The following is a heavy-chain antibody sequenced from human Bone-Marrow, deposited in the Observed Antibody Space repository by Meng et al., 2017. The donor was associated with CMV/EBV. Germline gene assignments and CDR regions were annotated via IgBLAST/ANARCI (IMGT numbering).Heavy chain of an antibody. Sequence: GESLKISCAASGFNFDDYAMHWVRQAPGKGLEWVSYISSSGSTIYYADSVKGRFTIPRDNAKHLLSLQMNSLRAEDTSVYYCARDAYGNYYNLIDYWGQGTLVTVSS. V-gene: IGHV3-48*03. CDR1: GFNFDDYA. D-gene: IGHD4-11*01. J-gene: IGHJ4*02. CDR3: ARDAYGNYYNLIDY. CDR2: ISSSGSTI.